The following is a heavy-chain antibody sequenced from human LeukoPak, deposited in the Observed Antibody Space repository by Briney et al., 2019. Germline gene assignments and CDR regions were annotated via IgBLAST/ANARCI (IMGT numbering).Heavy chain of an antibody. J-gene: IGHJ4*02. CDR1: GFTLSNYA. Sequence: GGSLRLSCAASGFTLSNYALTWVRQAPGKGLEWVSTISGSSDNTHYADSVKGRFTISRDNPKNTLYLQMNSLRSEDTAVYFCAKRGVVIRAVLVVGFHKEAYYFDSWGQGALVTVSS. D-gene: IGHD2-15*01. V-gene: IGHV3-23*01. CDR3: AKRGVVIRAVLVVGFHKEAYYFDS. CDR2: ISGSSDNT.